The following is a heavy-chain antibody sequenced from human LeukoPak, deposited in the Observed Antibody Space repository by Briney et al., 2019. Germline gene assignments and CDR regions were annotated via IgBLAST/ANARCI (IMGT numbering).Heavy chain of an antibody. V-gene: IGHV4-39*01. CDR2: TYYSGST. D-gene: IGHD5-24*01. CDR1: GGSISSSSYY. CDR3: ARLSERWEMATIYGEGIKAYYFDY. Sequence: SETLSLTCTVSGGSISSSSYYWGWIRQPPGKGLEWIGSTYYSGSTYYNPSLKSRVTISVDTSKNQFSLKLSSVTAADTAVYYCARLSERWEMATIYGEGIKAYYFDYWGQGTLVTVSS. J-gene: IGHJ4*02.